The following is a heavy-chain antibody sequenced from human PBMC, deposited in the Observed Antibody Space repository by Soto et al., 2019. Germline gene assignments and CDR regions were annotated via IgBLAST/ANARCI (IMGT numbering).Heavy chain of an antibody. CDR2: IMRIFGTA. Sequence: QVQLVQSGAEVKKRGSSVKVSCKASGGTFSSYAISWVRQAPGQGLEWMGGIMRIFGTANYAQQFQGRATNPMDEADSTAYMELRSRSSEDTAVYYCARPGQRLVLNYYPYGMYVWRQGPTV. V-gene: IGHV1-69*05. CDR3: ARPGQRLVLNYYPYGMYV. J-gene: IGHJ6*02. CDR1: GGTFSSYA. D-gene: IGHD6-13*01.